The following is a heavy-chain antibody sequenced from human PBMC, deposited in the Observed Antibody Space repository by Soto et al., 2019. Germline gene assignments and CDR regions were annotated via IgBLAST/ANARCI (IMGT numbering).Heavy chain of an antibody. Sequence: QVQLVPYGSEVKKPGASVRVSCKASGYTFTTYGISWVRQAPGQGLEWMGWISAYNGNTNYAQKLQGRVTMTTDTATSTAYMELRSLRSDDTAVFYCARDHRPTTVTQYYFDYWGQGTLVTVSS. V-gene: IGHV1-18*01. CDR2: ISAYNGNT. D-gene: IGHD4-4*01. CDR3: ARDHRPTTVTQYYFDY. CDR1: GYTFTTYG. J-gene: IGHJ4*02.